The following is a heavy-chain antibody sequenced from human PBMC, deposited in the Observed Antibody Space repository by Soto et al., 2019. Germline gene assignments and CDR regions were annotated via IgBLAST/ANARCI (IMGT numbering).Heavy chain of an antibody. Sequence: QIQLLQSGAEVKKPGASVKVTCKASGYTFRNFGISWVRQAPGQGLEWMGWISAYNANANYAQKFQGRLTMTADTATSTAYMELRSLRSDDTAVYYCARDNSYFDYLGQGTLVTVSS. V-gene: IGHV1-18*01. CDR3: ARDNSYFDY. CDR2: ISAYNANA. CDR1: GYTFRNFG. J-gene: IGHJ4*02.